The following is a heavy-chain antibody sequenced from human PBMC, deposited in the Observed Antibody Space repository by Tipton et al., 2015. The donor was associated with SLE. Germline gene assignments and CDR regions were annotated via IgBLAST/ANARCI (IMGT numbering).Heavy chain of an antibody. Sequence: VQLVQSGGGLVQPGRSLRLSCTASGFTFGDYAMSWVRQAPGKGLEWVGFIRSKAYGGTTEYAASVKGRFTISRDDSKSIAYLQMNSLKTEDTAVYYCTRGSIVVVAAPFDYWGQGTLVTVSS. CDR1: GFTFGDYA. CDR3: TRGSIVVVAAPFDY. CDR2: IRSKAYGGTT. D-gene: IGHD2-15*01. J-gene: IGHJ4*02. V-gene: IGHV3-49*04.